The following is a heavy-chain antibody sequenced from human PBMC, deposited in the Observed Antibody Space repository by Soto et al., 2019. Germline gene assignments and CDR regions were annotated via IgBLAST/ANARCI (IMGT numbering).Heavy chain of an antibody. CDR2: IYYSGST. D-gene: IGHD5-12*01. Sequence: SETLSLTCTVSGGSISRYYWNWIRQPPGKGLEWIGYIYYSGSTNYNPSLKSRVTISVDTSKNQFSLKLSSVTAADTAVYYCARLQDGYKIDYWGQGTLVTVSS. CDR3: ARLQDGYKIDY. CDR1: GGSISRYY. J-gene: IGHJ4*02. V-gene: IGHV4-59*08.